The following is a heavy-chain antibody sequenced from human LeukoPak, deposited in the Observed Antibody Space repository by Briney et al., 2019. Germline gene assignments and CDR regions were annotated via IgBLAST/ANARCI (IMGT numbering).Heavy chain of an antibody. CDR1: GYSISSGYY. D-gene: IGHD2-2*01. J-gene: IGHJ5*02. CDR2: IYHSGST. CDR3: ARDSLGSQLPFDP. Sequence: SETLSLTCTVSGYSISSGYYWGWIRQPPGKGLEWTGSIYHSGSTYYNPSLKSRVTISVDTSKNQFSLKLSSVTAADTAVYYCARDSLGSQLPFDPWGQGTLVTVSS. V-gene: IGHV4-38-2*02.